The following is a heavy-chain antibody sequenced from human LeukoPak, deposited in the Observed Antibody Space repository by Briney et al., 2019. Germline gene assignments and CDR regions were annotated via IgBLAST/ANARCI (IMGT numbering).Heavy chain of an antibody. CDR2: IYYSGST. J-gene: IGHJ4*02. Sequence: PSETLSLTCTVSGGSISSYYWSWIRQPPGKGLEWIGYIYYSGSTNYNPSLKSRVTISVDTSKNQFSLKLSSVTAADTAVYYCARAGTGYQFGYWGQGTLVTVSS. CDR3: ARAGTGYQFGY. D-gene: IGHD6-13*01. CDR1: GGSISSYY. V-gene: IGHV4-59*01.